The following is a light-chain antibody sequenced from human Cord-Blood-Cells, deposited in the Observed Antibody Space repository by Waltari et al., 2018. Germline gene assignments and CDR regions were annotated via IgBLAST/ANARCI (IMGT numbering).Light chain of an antibody. CDR3: CSYAGSYTFV. Sequence: QSALTQPRSVSGSPGQSVTISCTGTRSDVGGYNYVSWYQQHPGKAPKLMIYDVSKRPSGVPDRCSGSKSGNTASLTISGLQAEDEADYYCCSYAGSYTFVFGTGTKVTVL. V-gene: IGLV2-11*01. CDR1: RSDVGGYNY. J-gene: IGLJ1*01. CDR2: DVS.